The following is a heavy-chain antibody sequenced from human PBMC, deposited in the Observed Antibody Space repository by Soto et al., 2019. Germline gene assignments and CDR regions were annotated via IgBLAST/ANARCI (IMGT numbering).Heavy chain of an antibody. D-gene: IGHD6-6*01. V-gene: IGHV1-3*01. J-gene: IGHJ5*02. CDR3: ARVRGIAARGYNWFDP. Sequence: QVQLVQSGAEVKTPGASVKVSCKASGYTFTSYAMHWVRQAPGQRLEWMGWINAGNGNTKYSQKFQGRVTITRDTSASTAYMELSSLRSEDTAVYYCARVRGIAARGYNWFDPWGQGTLVTVSS. CDR1: GYTFTSYA. CDR2: INAGNGNT.